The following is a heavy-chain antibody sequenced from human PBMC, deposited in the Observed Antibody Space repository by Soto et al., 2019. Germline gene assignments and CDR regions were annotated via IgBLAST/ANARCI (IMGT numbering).Heavy chain of an antibody. D-gene: IGHD3-10*01. Sequence: PSETLSLTCAVHGGSFSGYYWSWIRQPPGKGLEWIGEINHSGSTNYNPSLKGRVTISVDTSKNQFSLKLSSVTAADTAVYYCARGPRPRDYYGSGSYYRFRPISWFDPWGQGTLVTVSS. CDR2: INHSGST. J-gene: IGHJ5*02. CDR1: GGSFSGYY. V-gene: IGHV4-34*01. CDR3: ARGPRPRDYYGSGSYYRFRPISWFDP.